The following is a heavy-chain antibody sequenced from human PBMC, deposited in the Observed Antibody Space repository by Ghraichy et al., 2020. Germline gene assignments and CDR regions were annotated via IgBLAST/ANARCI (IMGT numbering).Heavy chain of an antibody. D-gene: IGHD2-8*02. CDR3: ARDLRGCTGGVCYYY. CDR1: GYTFTGYY. V-gene: IGHV1-2*06. Sequence: ASVKVSCKASGYTFTGYYMHWVRQAPGQGLEWMGRINPNSGGTNYAQKFQGRVTMTRDTSISTAYMELSRLRSDDTAVYYCARDLRGCTGGVCYYYWGQGTLVTVSS. CDR2: INPNSGGT. J-gene: IGHJ4*02.